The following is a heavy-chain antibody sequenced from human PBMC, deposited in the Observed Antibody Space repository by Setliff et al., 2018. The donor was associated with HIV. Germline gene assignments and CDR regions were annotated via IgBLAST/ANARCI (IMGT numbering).Heavy chain of an antibody. V-gene: IGHV4-34*01. CDR3: ARGSPFIAARNNWFDP. J-gene: IGHJ5*02. CDR2: INHSGST. D-gene: IGHD6-6*01. Sequence: SETLSLTCAVYGGSFSGYYWSWIRQPPGKGLEWIEEINHSGSTNYNPSLKSRVTISVDTSKNQFSLKLSSVTAADTAVYYCARGSPFIAARNNWFDPWGQGTLVTVSS. CDR1: GGSFSGYY.